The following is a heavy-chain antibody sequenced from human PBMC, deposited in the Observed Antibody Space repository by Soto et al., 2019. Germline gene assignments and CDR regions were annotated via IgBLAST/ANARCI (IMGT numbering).Heavy chain of an antibody. D-gene: IGHD2-2*01. CDR3: ARPKGYCSSTSCYPAFDI. J-gene: IGHJ3*02. Sequence: PGESLKISCKGSGYSFTSYWIGWVRQMPGKGLEWMGIIYPGDSDTRYSPSFQGQVTISADKSISTAYLQWSSLKASGTAMYYCARPKGYCSSTSCYPAFDIWGQGTMVTVSS. CDR1: GYSFTSYW. CDR2: IYPGDSDT. V-gene: IGHV5-51*01.